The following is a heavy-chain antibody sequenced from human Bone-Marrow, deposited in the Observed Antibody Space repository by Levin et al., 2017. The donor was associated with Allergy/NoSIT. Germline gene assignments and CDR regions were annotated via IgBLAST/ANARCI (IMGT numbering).Heavy chain of an antibody. CDR1: GFTFSSYS. CDR2: IRSDSGNI. V-gene: IGHV3-21*01. D-gene: IGHD3-3*01. J-gene: IGHJ6*03. Sequence: GGSLRLSCAASGFTFSSYSMNWVRQAPGKGLEWVSSIRSDSGNIHYTDSVKGRFTISRDNAKNSLWLQMNSLRAEDTAVYYCAKDVSGYYSGHYFYMDVWGKGTTVIVSS. CDR3: AKDVSGYYSGHYFYMDV.